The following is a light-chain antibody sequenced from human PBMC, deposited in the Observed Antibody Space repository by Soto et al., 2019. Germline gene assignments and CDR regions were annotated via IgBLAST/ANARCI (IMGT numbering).Light chain of an antibody. CDR2: ETS. CDR1: TGAVTSGHY. CDR3: LLSYSDARPV. Sequence: QAVVTQEPSLTVSPGGTVTLTCGCSTGAVTSGHYPYWFQQRPGQAPRTLIYETSNKYSWTPARFSGSLLGGKAALTLSGAQPEDEAEYYCLLSYSDARPVFGGRTKVTVL. J-gene: IGLJ2*01. V-gene: IGLV7-46*01.